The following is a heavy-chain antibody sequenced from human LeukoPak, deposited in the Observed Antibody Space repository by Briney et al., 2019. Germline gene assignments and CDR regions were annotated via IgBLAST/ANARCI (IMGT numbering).Heavy chain of an antibody. CDR2: INPSGGST. J-gene: IGHJ4*02. CDR3: ARNDFWSGPAH. D-gene: IGHD3-3*01. Sequence: ASVKVSCKASGGTFNNYAISWVRQAPGQGLEWMGIINPSGGSTSYAQKFQGRVTMTRDTSTSTVYMELSSLRSEDTAVYYCARNDFWSGPAHWGQGTLVTVSS. CDR1: GGTFNNYA. V-gene: IGHV1-46*02.